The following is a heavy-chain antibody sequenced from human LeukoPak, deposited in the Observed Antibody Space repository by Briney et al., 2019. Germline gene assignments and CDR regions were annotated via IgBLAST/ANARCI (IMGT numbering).Heavy chain of an antibody. V-gene: IGHV3-30*18. J-gene: IGHJ4*02. CDR2: ISPDGNKE. CDR1: GFTFNIFG. Sequence: GRSLRLSCAASGFTFNIFGIRWVRQAPGKGLEWVAAISPDGNKEYYTESVKGRFTVSRDNSKNMIYLQMNSLRGEDSAVYYCAKVNNYDDYWGQGTLVTVSS. CDR3: AKVNNYDDY. D-gene: IGHD1/OR15-1a*01.